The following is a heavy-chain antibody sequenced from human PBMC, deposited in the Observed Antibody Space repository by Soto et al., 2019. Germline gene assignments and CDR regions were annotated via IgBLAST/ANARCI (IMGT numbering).Heavy chain of an antibody. CDR1: GFTFSSYA. D-gene: IGHD1-20*01. V-gene: IGHV3-30-3*01. CDR2: ISYDGSNK. Sequence: HPVGSLRLSCAASGFTFSSYAMHWVRQAPGKGLEWVAVISYDGSNKYYADSVKGRFTISRDNSKNTLYLQMNSLRAEDTAVYYCASPLPITGTTNAFDIWGQGTMVTVSS. CDR3: ASPLPITGTTNAFDI. J-gene: IGHJ3*02.